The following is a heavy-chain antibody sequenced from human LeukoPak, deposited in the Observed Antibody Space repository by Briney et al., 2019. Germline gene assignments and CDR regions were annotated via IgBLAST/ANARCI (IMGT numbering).Heavy chain of an antibody. CDR2: INPNSGVT. J-gene: IGHJ4*02. V-gene: IGHV1-2*02. CDR1: GYTFTDYY. D-gene: IGHD6-19*01. Sequence: ASVKVSCKASGYTFTDYYVHWVRQAPGQGLEWMGWINPNSGVTHYPQKFQGRVTMTRDTSIRTAYMEVSSLRSDDTAVYYCARGQQWLEAFDYWGQGTLVTVSS. CDR3: ARGQQWLEAFDY.